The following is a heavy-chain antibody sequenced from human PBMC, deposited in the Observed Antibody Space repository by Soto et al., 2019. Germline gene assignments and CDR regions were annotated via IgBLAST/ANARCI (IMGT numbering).Heavy chain of an antibody. CDR1: GGTFSRSA. D-gene: IGHD3-22*01. V-gene: IGHV1-69*13. Sequence: ASVKVSCKASGGTFSRSAINWVRQAPGQGLEWMGGIIPVFGKPNYAQKFQGRVTITADESTSTAYMELRRLTSEDTAVYYCARDGTLYDSNGYYYVYWGQGTLVTVSS. CDR2: IIPVFGKP. J-gene: IGHJ4*02. CDR3: ARDGTLYDSNGYYYVY.